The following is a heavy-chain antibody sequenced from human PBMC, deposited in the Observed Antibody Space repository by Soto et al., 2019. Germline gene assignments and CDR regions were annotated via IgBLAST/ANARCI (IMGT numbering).Heavy chain of an antibody. CDR3: ARDGAYCSGGSCYRSLNWFDP. D-gene: IGHD2-15*01. J-gene: IGHJ5*02. CDR2: IWYDGSNK. Sequence: GGSLRLSCAASGFTFSSYGMHWVRQAPGKGLEWVAVIWYDGSNKYYADSVKGRFTISRDNSKNTLYLQMNSLRAEDTAVYYCARDGAYCSGGSCYRSLNWFDPWGQGTLVTVSS. CDR1: GFTFSSYG. V-gene: IGHV3-33*01.